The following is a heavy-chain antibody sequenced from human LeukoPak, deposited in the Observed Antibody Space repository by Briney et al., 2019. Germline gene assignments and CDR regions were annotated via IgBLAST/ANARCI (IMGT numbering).Heavy chain of an antibody. J-gene: IGHJ4*02. CDR3: AREYSSGWAYYFDY. Sequence: SVKVSCKASGGTFSSYAISWVRQAPGQGLEWMGGIIPIFGTANYAQKFQGRVTITADKSTSTAYMELSSLRSEDMAVYYCAREYSSGWAYYFDYWGQGTLVTVSS. D-gene: IGHD6-19*01. CDR1: GGTFSSYA. V-gene: IGHV1-69*06. CDR2: IIPIFGTA.